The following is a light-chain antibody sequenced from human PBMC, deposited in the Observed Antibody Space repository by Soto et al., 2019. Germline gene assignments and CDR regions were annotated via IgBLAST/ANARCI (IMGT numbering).Light chain of an antibody. Sequence: QSVLTQPASVSGSPGQSITLSCSATSNDFSGYNYVSWYQQHPGEAPKLIIYDVNNRPSGVSNRFSGSTSGNTASLTISGLQADDEADYYCSSYSSTTTLVVFGTGTKLTVL. CDR3: SSYSSTTTLVV. CDR1: SNDFSGYNY. J-gene: IGLJ1*01. CDR2: DVN. V-gene: IGLV2-14*03.